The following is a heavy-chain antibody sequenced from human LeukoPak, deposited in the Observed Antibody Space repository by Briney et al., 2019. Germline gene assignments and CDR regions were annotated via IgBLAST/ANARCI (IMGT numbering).Heavy chain of an antibody. V-gene: IGHV1-69*06. CDR1: AGTFSSYA. D-gene: IGHD5-24*01. Sequence: SVKVSCKASAGTFSSYAISWVRQATGQGLEWMGGIIPIFGTANYAQKFQGRVTITADKSTSTAYMELSSLRSEDTAVYYCARDNGEGDGYNSFFSGYYGMDVWGQGTTVTVSS. J-gene: IGHJ6*02. CDR3: ARDNGEGDGYNSFFSGYYGMDV. CDR2: IIPIFGTA.